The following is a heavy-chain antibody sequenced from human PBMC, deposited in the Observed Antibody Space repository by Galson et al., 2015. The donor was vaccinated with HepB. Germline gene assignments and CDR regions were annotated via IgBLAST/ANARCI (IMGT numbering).Heavy chain of an antibody. CDR3: ARLTYYYGSGRTITPYGRDYYGMDV. J-gene: IGHJ6*02. Sequence: SVKVSCKASGGTFSSYTISWVRQAPGQGLEWMGRIIPILGIANYAQKFQGRVTITADKSTSTAYMELSSLRSEDTAVYYCARLTYYYGSGRTITPYGRDYYGMDVWGQGTTVTVSS. D-gene: IGHD3-10*01. CDR2: IIPILGIA. CDR1: GGTFSSYT. V-gene: IGHV1-69*02.